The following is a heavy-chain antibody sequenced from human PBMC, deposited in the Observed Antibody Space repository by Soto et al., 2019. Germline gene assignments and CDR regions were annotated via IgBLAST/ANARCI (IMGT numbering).Heavy chain of an antibody. CDR3: ARNDGSSTLDAFDI. CDR1: GGTFSSYA. Sequence: GASVKVSCKASGGTFSSYAISWVRQAPGQGLEWMGGIIPIFGTANYAQKFQGRVTITADESTSTAYMELSSLRSEDTAVYYCARNDGSSTLDAFDIWGQGTMVTVS. D-gene: IGHD6-6*01. CDR2: IIPIFGTA. V-gene: IGHV1-69*13. J-gene: IGHJ3*02.